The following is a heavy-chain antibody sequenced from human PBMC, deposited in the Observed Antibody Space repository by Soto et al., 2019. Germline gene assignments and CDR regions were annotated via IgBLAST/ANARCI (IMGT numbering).Heavy chain of an antibody. CDR2: IVVGSGNT. J-gene: IGHJ4*02. Sequence: SVKVPCKASGFTFTSSAMQWVRQARGQRLEWIGWIVVGSGNTNYAQKFQERVTITRDMSTSTAYMELSSLRSEDTAVYYCARPGNYGSGSYLYYLDYWGQGTLVTVSS. V-gene: IGHV1-58*02. D-gene: IGHD3-10*01. CDR1: GFTFTSSA. CDR3: ARPGNYGSGSYLYYLDY.